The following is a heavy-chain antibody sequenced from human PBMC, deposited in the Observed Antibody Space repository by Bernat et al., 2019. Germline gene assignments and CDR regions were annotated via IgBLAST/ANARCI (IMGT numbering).Heavy chain of an antibody. D-gene: IGHD3-10*01. CDR2: ISSSSSYI. CDR1: GFTFSSYS. CDR3: ARDGDYGSGTECSGMDV. J-gene: IGHJ6*02. Sequence: EVQLVESGGGLVKPGGSLRLSCAASGFTFSSYSMNWVRQAPGKGPEWVSSISSSSSYIYYADSVKGRFTISRDNAKNSLYLQMNSLRAEDTAVYYCARDGDYGSGTECSGMDVWGQGTTVTVSS. V-gene: IGHV3-21*01.